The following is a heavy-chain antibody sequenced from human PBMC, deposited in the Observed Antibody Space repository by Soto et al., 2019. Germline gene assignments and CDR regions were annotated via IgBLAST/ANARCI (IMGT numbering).Heavy chain of an antibody. Sequence: ASVKVSCKASGYTFTGYYMHWVRQAPGQGLEWMGWINPNSGGTNYAQKFQGWVTMTRDTSISTAYMVLSRLRSDDTAVYYCASVRGSGYGMDVWGQGTTVTVSS. CDR1: GYTFTGYY. J-gene: IGHJ6*02. CDR3: ASVRGSGYGMDV. CDR2: INPNSGGT. V-gene: IGHV1-2*04. D-gene: IGHD6-19*01.